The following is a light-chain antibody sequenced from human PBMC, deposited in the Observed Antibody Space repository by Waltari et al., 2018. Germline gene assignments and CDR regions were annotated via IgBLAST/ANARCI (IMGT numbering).Light chain of an antibody. J-gene: IGKJ3*01. CDR1: QSVGSF. Sequence: EIVLTQSPVTLSLSPGEVATLSCKTRQSVGSFLAWYHQRPGQAPRRLIYDASLRATGIPTRFSGSGSGTDFTLTISSLESEDFAVYYCQQRNSWPLTFGPGTTV. V-gene: IGKV3-11*01. CDR3: QQRNSWPLT. CDR2: DAS.